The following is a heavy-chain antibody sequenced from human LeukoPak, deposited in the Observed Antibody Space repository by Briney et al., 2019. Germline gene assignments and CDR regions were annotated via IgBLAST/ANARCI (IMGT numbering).Heavy chain of an antibody. CDR1: GYSFTSYW. CDR3: ARGDYYDSSGYLSNWFDP. CDR2: IYPGDSDT. J-gene: IGHJ5*02. D-gene: IGHD3-22*01. Sequence: GESLKISCKGSGYSFTSYWIGWVRQMPGKGLEWMGIIYPGDSDTRYSPSFQGQVTISADKSISTAYLQWSSLKASDTAMYYCARGDYYDSSGYLSNWFDPWGQGTLVTVSS. V-gene: IGHV5-51*01.